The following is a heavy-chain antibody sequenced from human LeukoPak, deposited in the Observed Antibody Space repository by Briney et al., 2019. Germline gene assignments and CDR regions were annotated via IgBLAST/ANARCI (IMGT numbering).Heavy chain of an antibody. V-gene: IGHV3-74*01. CDR2: INSDGKTT. Sequence: GRSLRLSCAASGFTFSSYWMDWVRQAPGKGLVWVSRINSDGKTTNYADSVKGRFTISRDNAKNTLYLQMNSLRAEDTAVYYCTRDITLTRGGRSDYWGQGTLVTVSA. CDR3: TRDITLTRGGRSDY. J-gene: IGHJ4*02. D-gene: IGHD3-10*01. CDR1: GFTFSSYW.